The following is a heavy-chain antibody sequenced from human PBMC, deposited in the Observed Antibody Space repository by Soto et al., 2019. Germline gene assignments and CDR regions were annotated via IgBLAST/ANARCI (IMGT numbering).Heavy chain of an antibody. CDR1: GFTFKSYA. CDR3: AKDRVDGYKTFDH. J-gene: IGHJ4*02. V-gene: IGHV3-23*01. Sequence: EVQLLESGGGLVQPGGSLRLSCAASGFTFKSYAISWVRQAPGTGLEWVSAVSGSGGSTYYADSVRGRFTISRDNSDNMLYLQMNSLRAEDTALYYCAKDRVDGYKTFDHWGQGTLVTVSS. D-gene: IGHD5-12*01. CDR2: VSGSGGST.